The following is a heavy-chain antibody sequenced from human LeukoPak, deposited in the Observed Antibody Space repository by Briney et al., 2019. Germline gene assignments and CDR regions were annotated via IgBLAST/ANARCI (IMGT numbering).Heavy chain of an antibody. V-gene: IGHV3-20*04. CDR3: ACRRWKTSAVDY. D-gene: IGHD4-23*01. CDR1: GYTFTSYW. J-gene: IGHJ4*02. CDR2: INWNGGST. Sequence: GESLKISCKGSGYTFTSYWIGWVRQAPGKGLEWVSGINWNGGSTGYADSVKGRFTISRDNAKNSLYLQMNSLRAEDTAVYFCACRRWKTSAVDYWGQGTLVTVSS.